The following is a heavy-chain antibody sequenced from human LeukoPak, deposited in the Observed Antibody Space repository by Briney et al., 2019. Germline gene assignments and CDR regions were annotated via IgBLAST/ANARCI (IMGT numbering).Heavy chain of an antibody. CDR3: ARHQRGRIAAAGYFDY. D-gene: IGHD6-13*01. CDR1: GGSISSSSYY. J-gene: IGHJ4*02. V-gene: IGHV4-39*01. CDR2: IYYSGST. Sequence: SETLSLTCTVSGGSISSSSYYWGWIRQLPGKGLEWIGSIYYSGSTYYNPSLKSRVTISVDTSKNQFSLKLSSVTAADTAVYYCARHQRGRIAAAGYFDYWGQGTLVTVSS.